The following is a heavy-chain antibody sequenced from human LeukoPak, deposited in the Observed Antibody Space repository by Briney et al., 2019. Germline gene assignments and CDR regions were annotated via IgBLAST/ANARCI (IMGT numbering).Heavy chain of an antibody. CDR1: GFTFSSYP. CDR2: ISGSGGST. Sequence: PGGSLRLSRAASGFTFSSYPLHWVRQAPGKGLEWVSAISGSGGSTYYADSVKGRFTISRDNSKNTLYLQMNSLRAEDTAVYYCGKWEPSEAFDIWGQGTMVTVSS. CDR3: GKWEPSEAFDI. D-gene: IGHD1-26*01. V-gene: IGHV3-23*01. J-gene: IGHJ3*02.